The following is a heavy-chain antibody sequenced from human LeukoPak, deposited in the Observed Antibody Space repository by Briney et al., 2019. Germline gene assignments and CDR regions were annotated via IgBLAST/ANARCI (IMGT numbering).Heavy chain of an antibody. Sequence: PSETLSLTCTVSGGSISSYYWSWIRQPPAKGLEWIGYIYYSGSTNYNPSLKSRVTISVDTSKNQFSLKLSSVTAADTAVYYCARGGFTGTNLNWVDPWGQGTLVTVSS. V-gene: IGHV4-59*01. J-gene: IGHJ5*02. CDR2: IYYSGST. CDR3: ARGGFTGTNLNWVDP. D-gene: IGHD1-1*01. CDR1: GGSISSYY.